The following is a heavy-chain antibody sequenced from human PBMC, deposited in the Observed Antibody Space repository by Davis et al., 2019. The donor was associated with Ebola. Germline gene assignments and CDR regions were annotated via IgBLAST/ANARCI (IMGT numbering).Heavy chain of an antibody. Sequence: GGSLRLSCAASGFTFRSYWMHWVRHAPGKGLVWVSRINSDGSSTSYTDSVKGRFTISRDNAKNTLYLQMNSRRAEDTAVYYCARGWVQLWPSDYWGQGTLVTVSS. V-gene: IGHV3-74*01. J-gene: IGHJ4*02. CDR1: GFTFRSYW. D-gene: IGHD5-18*01. CDR3: ARGWVQLWPSDY. CDR2: INSDGSST.